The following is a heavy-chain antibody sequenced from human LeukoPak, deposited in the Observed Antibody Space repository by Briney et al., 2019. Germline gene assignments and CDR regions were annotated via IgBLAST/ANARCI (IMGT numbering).Heavy chain of an antibody. V-gene: IGHV4-59*01. D-gene: IGHD4-17*01. CDR1: GGSISSYY. Sequence: SETLSLTCTVSGGSISSYYWSWIRQPPGKGLKWIGYIYYSGSTNYNPSLKSRVTISVDTPKNQFSLKLSSVTAADTAVYYCARVPYGDYAYYYMDVWGKGTTVTVSS. CDR3: ARVPYGDYAYYYMDV. CDR2: IYYSGST. J-gene: IGHJ6*03.